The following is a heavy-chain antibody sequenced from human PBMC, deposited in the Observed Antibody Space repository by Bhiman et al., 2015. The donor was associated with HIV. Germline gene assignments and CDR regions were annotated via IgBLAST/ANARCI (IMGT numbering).Heavy chain of an antibody. V-gene: IGHV3-21*01. D-gene: IGHD6-13*01. CDR1: GFTVSSNY. Sequence: DVQLVESGGDLVQPGGSLRLSCAASGFTVSSNYMSWVRQAPGKGLEWVSSISSSSSYIYYADSVKGRFTISRDNAKNSLYLQMNSLGAEDTAVYYCAREFTGYSSSNFDYWGQGTLVTVSS. CDR2: ISSSSSYI. J-gene: IGHJ4*02. CDR3: AREFTGYSSSNFDY.